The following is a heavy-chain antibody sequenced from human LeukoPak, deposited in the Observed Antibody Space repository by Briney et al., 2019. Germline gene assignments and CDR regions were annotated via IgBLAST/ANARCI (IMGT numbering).Heavy chain of an antibody. CDR2: ISGSSSYK. Sequence: PGGSLRLSCAASGITVSSNYMNWVRQAPGKGLEWVSSISGSSSYKNYADSVKGRFTISRDNAKNSLYLQLNSLRAEDTAVYYCARDFDPDYYFDYWGQGTLVTVSS. CDR3: ARDFDPDYYFDY. J-gene: IGHJ4*02. V-gene: IGHV3-21*01. CDR1: GITVSSNY.